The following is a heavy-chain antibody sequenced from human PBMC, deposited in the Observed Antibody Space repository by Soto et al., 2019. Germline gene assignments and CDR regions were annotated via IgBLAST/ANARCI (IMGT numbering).Heavy chain of an antibody. CDR1: GFTFSSYS. D-gene: IGHD1-7*01. Sequence: VSLRLSCAASGFTFSSYSMNWVRQAPGKGLEWVSSISYSSSDIYFADSVKGRFTMSRVNAENSLFLQMNSLRVEDTAVYYCARGYRISGSTRLGYYYYGMDVWGQGTTVTVSS. CDR3: ARGYRISGSTRLGYYYYGMDV. V-gene: IGHV3-21*01. J-gene: IGHJ6*02. CDR2: ISYSSSDI.